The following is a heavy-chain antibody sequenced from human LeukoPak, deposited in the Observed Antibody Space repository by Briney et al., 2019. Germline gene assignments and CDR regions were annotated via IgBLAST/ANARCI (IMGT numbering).Heavy chain of an antibody. CDR1: GDSMSFYY. V-gene: IGHV4-4*07. CDR2: IYSSGST. J-gene: IGHJ4*02. Sequence: PSETLSLTCTVSGDSMSFYYRTWIRQPAGKGLQWIGRIYSSGSTNYNPSLKSRVTISLDKSKNQFSLRLTSVTAADTAVYYCAREWRYWGQGTLVTVSS. D-gene: IGHD3-3*01. CDR3: AREWRY.